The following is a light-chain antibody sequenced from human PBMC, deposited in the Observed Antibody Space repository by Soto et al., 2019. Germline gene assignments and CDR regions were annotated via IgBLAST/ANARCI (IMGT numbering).Light chain of an antibody. V-gene: IGKV1-5*03. CDR1: QTISSW. CDR3: QQYYSVPPYT. CDR2: KAS. J-gene: IGKJ2*01. Sequence: DIQMTQSPSTLSASVGDRVSITCRASQTISSWLAWYQQKAGKAPKLLIYKASSLESGVPSRFSGSGSGTDFTLTISSLQAEDVAVYYCQQYYSVPPYTFGQGTKLEIK.